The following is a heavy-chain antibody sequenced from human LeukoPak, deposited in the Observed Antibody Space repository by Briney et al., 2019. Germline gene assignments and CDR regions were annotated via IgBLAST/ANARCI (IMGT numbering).Heavy chain of an antibody. J-gene: IGHJ4*02. Sequence: SGGSLRLSCAASGFTFSSYAMSWVRQAPGKGLEWVSSISSSSSYIYYADSVKGRFTISRDNAKNSLYLQMNSLRAEDTAVYYCARARTGGWSPGVVDYWGQGTLVTVSS. CDR1: GFTFSSYA. CDR2: ISSSSSYI. D-gene: IGHD6-19*01. V-gene: IGHV3-21*01. CDR3: ARARTGGWSPGVVDY.